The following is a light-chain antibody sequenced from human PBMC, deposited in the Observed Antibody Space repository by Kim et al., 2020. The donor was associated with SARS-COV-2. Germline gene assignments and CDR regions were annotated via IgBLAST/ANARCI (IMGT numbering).Light chain of an antibody. J-gene: IGLJ3*02. CDR1: SLRSYY. V-gene: IGLV3-19*01. CDR2: GKN. CDR3: NSRDSSGKNWV. Sequence: SSELTQDPAVSVALGQTVRITCQGDSLRSYYASWYQQKPGQAPVLVIYGKNNRPSGIPDRFSGSSSGNTASLTITGAPAEDEADYYCNSRDSSGKNWVFG.